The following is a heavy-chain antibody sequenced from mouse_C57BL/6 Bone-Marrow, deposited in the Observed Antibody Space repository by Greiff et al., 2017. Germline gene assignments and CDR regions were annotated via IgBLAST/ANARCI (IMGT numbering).Heavy chain of an antibody. CDR2: IDPSDSYT. V-gene: IGHV1-69*01. CDR3: AYGSSYDYCDD. J-gene: IGHJ2*01. D-gene: IGHD1-1*01. Sequence: QVQLQQPGAELVMPGASVKLSCTASGYTFTSYWMHWVKQRPGQGLEWIGEIDPSDSYTNYNQKFKGKSTLTVDKSSSTAYMQLSSLTSEDSAVXYCAYGSSYDYCDDGGQGTTLTVSS. CDR1: GYTFTSYW.